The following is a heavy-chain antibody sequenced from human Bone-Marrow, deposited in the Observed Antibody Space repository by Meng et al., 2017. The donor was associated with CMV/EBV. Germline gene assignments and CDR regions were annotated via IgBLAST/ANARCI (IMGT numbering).Heavy chain of an antibody. Sequence: GESLKISCAASGFTFSSYGMHWVRQAPGKGLEWVAFIRYDGSNKYYADSVKGRFTISRDNSKNTLYLQMNSLRAEDTAVYYCATEFGSGYYFDYFDYWGQGTLVTVSS. V-gene: IGHV3-30*02. D-gene: IGHD3-22*01. J-gene: IGHJ4*02. CDR3: ATEFGSGYYFDYFDY. CDR2: IRYDGSNK. CDR1: GFTFSSYG.